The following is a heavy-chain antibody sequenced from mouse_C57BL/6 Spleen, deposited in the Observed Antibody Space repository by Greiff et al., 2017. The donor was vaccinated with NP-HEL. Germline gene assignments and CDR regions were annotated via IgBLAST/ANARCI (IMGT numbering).Heavy chain of an antibody. CDR1: GYTFTSYW. Sequence: QVHVKQPGAELVMPGASVKLSCKASGYTFTSYWMHWVKQRPGQGLEWIGEIDPSDSYTNYNQKFKGKSTLTVDKSSSTAYMQLSSLTSEDSAVYYCARGDDVRPFDYWGQGTTLTVSS. V-gene: IGHV1-69*01. CDR2: IDPSDSYT. D-gene: IGHD2-12*01. CDR3: ARGDDVRPFDY. J-gene: IGHJ2*01.